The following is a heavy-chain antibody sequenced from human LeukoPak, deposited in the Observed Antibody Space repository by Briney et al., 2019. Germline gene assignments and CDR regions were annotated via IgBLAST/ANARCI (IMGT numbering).Heavy chain of an antibody. CDR3: AKNGRGFDYFDY. D-gene: IGHD3-10*02. Sequence: PGGSLRLSCAASGFTFSSYWMHWVRQAPGKGLVWVTRINSEGSDTTYAGSVKGRFTISRDKAKNKSYLQMNSLRAEDTAVYFCAKNGRGFDYFDYWGQGTLVTVSS. CDR2: INSEGSDT. CDR1: GFTFSSYW. J-gene: IGHJ4*02. V-gene: IGHV3-74*01.